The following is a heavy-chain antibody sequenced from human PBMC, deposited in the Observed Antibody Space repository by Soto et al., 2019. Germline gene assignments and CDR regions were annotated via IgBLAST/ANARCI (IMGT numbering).Heavy chain of an antibody. CDR1: NGSISSAIYY. V-gene: IGHV4-39*01. Sequence: SETLSLTCTVSNGSISSAIYYWSWIRQPPGKGLEWIGSIYHSGSTYYNPSLQGRVTISVDTSKNQFSLKLSSVTAADTAVYFCAGRSSLASVQVYFGEISNYNWFAPWGQGTLVTVSS. CDR3: AGRSSLASVQVYFGEISNYNWFAP. J-gene: IGHJ5*02. D-gene: IGHD3-10*01. CDR2: IYHSGST.